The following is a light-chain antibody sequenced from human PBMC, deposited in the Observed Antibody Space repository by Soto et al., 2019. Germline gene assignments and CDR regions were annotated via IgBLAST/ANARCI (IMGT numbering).Light chain of an antibody. J-gene: IGKJ1*01. CDR1: QSVNSN. V-gene: IGKV3-15*01. CDR3: QQYTNWPRT. CDR2: DAS. Sequence: EIVMTQSPVTLSVSPGERATLSCRASQSVNSNLAGYQQKPGQAPSLLISDASTRATGIPARFSGSGSGTEFTLTISSLQSEDFAVYFCQQYTNWPRTFGQGTRWISN.